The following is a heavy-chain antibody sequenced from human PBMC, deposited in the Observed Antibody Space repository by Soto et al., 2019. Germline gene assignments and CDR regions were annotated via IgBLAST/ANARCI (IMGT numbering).Heavy chain of an antibody. CDR1: GASVTSGGYS. Sequence: SETLSLTCTVSGASVTSGGYSWAWLRQPPGGGLEWTGYIYHVGSTYYNPSLKSRASVAINTSENQFSLKIYSVTAADTAIYYCAREGNWFDPWGPGTLVTVSS. CDR2: IYHVGST. V-gene: IGHV4-30-2*01. D-gene: IGHD3-10*01. CDR3: AREGNWFDP. J-gene: IGHJ5*02.